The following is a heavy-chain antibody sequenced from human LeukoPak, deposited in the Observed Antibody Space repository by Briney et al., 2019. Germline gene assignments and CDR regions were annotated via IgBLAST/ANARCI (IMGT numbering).Heavy chain of an antibody. Sequence: SETLSLTCTVSGGFISSYYWSWIRQPPGKGLEWIGEINHSGSTNYNPSLKSRVTISVDTSKNQFSLKLSSVTAADTAVYYCARTRMVRGAPRFGGPLDYWGQGTLVTVSS. CDR3: ARTRMVRGAPRFGGPLDY. J-gene: IGHJ4*02. CDR1: GGFISSYY. V-gene: IGHV4-34*01. D-gene: IGHD3-10*01. CDR2: INHSGST.